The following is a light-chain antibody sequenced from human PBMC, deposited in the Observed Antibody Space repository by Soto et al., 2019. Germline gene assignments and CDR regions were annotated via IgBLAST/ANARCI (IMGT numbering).Light chain of an antibody. CDR2: SDD. CDR1: SSNIGAGYV. J-gene: IGLJ1*01. V-gene: IGLV1-40*01. CDR3: QSYDNNRDYV. Sequence: QTVVTQPPSVSGAPGQRVTISCTGSSSNIGAGYVVHWYQQLPGAAPKLLIFSDDNRPSGVPDRFSGSNSGTSASLTITGLQPEDEADYYCQSYDNNRDYVFGSGTK.